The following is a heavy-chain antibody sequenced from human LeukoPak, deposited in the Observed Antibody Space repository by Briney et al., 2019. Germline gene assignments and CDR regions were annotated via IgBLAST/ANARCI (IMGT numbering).Heavy chain of an antibody. CDR1: GFTFSSYG. CDR2: ISYDGSNK. CDR3: ANDRGYSGYEEYT. V-gene: IGHV3-30*18. J-gene: IGHJ4*02. Sequence: PGGSLRLSCAASGFTFSSYGMHWVRQGPGKGLEWVAVISYDGSNKYYADSVKGRFTISRDNSKNTLYLQMNSLRVEDTAVYYCANDRGYSGYEEYTWGQGNLVTVSS. D-gene: IGHD5-12*01.